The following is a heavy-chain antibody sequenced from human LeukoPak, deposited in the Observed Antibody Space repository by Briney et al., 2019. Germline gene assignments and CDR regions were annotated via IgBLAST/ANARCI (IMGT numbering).Heavy chain of an antibody. Sequence: PGGSLRLSCAASGFTFSSYWMSWVRQAPGKGLEWVANIKQDGSEKYYVDSVKGRFTISRDNAKNSLYLQMNSLRAEDTAVYYCARFRDFVRRGIAVANYYYYMDVWGKGTTVSVSS. J-gene: IGHJ6*03. CDR2: IKQDGSEK. D-gene: IGHD6-19*01. V-gene: IGHV3-7*01. CDR1: GFTFSSYW. CDR3: ARFRDFVRRGIAVANYYYYMDV.